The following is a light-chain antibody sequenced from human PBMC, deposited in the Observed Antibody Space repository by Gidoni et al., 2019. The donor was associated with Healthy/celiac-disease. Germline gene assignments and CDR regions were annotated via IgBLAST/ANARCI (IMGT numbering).Light chain of an antibody. CDR1: QGISSA. CDR2: DAS. CDR3: QQFNSYPRT. J-gene: IGKJ1*01. Sequence: AIQMTQTPSSLSASVGDRVTITCRASQGISSALAWYKQKHGKAPKLLIYDASSLESGVPSRFRGSCSGTDFTLAISILQPEVFATYYCQQFNSYPRTFGQGTKVEIK. V-gene: IGKV1-13*02.